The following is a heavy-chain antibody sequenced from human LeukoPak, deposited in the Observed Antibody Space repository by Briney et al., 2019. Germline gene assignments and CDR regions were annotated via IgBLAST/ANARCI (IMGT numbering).Heavy chain of an antibody. V-gene: IGHV1-46*01. Sequence: ASVKVSCKASGYTFTGYYMHWVRQAPGQGLEWMGIINPSGGSTSYAQKFQGRVTVTRDTSTSTVYMELSSLRSEDTAVYYCARSVKNYYFDYWGQGTLVTVSS. CDR1: GYTFTGYY. CDR3: ARSVKNYYFDY. J-gene: IGHJ4*02. CDR2: INPSGGST.